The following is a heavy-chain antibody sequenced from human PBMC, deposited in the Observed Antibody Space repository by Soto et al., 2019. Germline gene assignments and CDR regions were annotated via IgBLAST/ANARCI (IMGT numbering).Heavy chain of an antibody. CDR1: GGSISSSPYY. J-gene: IGHJ4*02. V-gene: IGHV4-39*01. CDR2: IYYNGNT. CDR3: ARHGPLSNNWNQLDY. Sequence: SETLSLTCTVSGGSISSSPYYWGWIRQPPGKGLEWIGNIYYNGNTFYNPSLKSRVAISIDTSKNQFSLKLSSVTAADTAVYYCARHGPLSNNWNQLDYWGQGTLVTVSS. D-gene: IGHD1-1*01.